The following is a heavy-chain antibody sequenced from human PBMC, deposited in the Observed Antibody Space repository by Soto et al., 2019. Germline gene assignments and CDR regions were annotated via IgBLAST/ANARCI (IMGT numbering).Heavy chain of an antibody. D-gene: IGHD1-26*01. CDR2: IYYSGST. CDR3: ARVQSYNFDY. V-gene: IGHV4-59*01. J-gene: IGHJ4*02. CDR1: GGSISSYY. Sequence: LSLTCTVSGGSISSYYWSWIRQPPGKGLEWIGYIYYSGSTNYNPSLKSRVTISVDTSKNQFSLKLSSVTAADTAVYYCARVQSYNFDYWGQGTLVTVSS.